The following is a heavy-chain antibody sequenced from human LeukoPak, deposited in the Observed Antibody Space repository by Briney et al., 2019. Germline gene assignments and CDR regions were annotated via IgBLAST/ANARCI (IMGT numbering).Heavy chain of an antibody. CDR3: AKGLHSSSWNDAFDI. CDR2: ISGSGSST. D-gene: IGHD6-13*01. V-gene: IGHV3-23*01. J-gene: IGHJ3*02. CDR1: RFTFNNYG. Sequence: GGSLRLSCAASRFTFNNYGMSWVRQPPGKGLEWVSSISGSGSSTYYADSVKGRFTISRDNSQNTLYLQMNSLRVEDTAMYYCAKGLHSSSWNDAFDIWGQGTVVTVSS.